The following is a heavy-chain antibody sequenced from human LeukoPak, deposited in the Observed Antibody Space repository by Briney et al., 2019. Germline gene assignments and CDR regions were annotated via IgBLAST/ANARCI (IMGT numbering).Heavy chain of an antibody. J-gene: IGHJ3*01. V-gene: IGHV4-31*03. D-gene: IGHD2/OR15-2a*01. Sequence: SETLSLTCSVSGGSISSGAYYWSWIRQHPGKGLEWIGYIFYSGSTTYNPSLKSRITISMDTSKNHFSLKLTSVTAADTAVYYCARERRGSGYYSDALDVWGQGTTVIVSS. CDR3: ARERRGSGYYSDALDV. CDR2: IFYSGST. CDR1: GGSISSGAYY.